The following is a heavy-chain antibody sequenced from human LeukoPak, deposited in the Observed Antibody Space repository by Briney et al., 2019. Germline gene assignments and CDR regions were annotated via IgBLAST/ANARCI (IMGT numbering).Heavy chain of an antibody. Sequence: APVKVSCKASGYTFTGYYMHWVRQAPGQGLEWMGWINPNSGGTNYAQKFQGWVTMTRDTSISTAYMELSRLRSDDTAVYYCARAYGSGYYYGMDVWGQGTTVTVSS. D-gene: IGHD3-10*01. J-gene: IGHJ6*02. CDR2: INPNSGGT. V-gene: IGHV1-2*04. CDR1: GYTFTGYY. CDR3: ARAYGSGYYYGMDV.